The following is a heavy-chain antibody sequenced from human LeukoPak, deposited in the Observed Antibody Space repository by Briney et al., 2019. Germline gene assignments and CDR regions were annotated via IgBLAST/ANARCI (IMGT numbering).Heavy chain of an antibody. Sequence: PGGSLRLSCAASGFTFSNYLMHWVRQAPGEGLVRVSRITGDGTNIIYADSVKGRFTMSRDNAKNTLYLQMNSLRAGDTAVYYCAADRGGWSYWGQGTLVTVSS. V-gene: IGHV3-74*01. D-gene: IGHD6-19*01. J-gene: IGHJ4*02. CDR3: AADRGGWSY. CDR2: ITGDGTNI. CDR1: GFTFSNYL.